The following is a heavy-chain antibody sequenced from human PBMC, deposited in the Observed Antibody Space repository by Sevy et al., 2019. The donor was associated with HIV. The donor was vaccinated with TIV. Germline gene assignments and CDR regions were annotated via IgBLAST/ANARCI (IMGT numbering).Heavy chain of an antibody. CDR2: IKSKTDGETT. Sequence: GVSLRLSCAASGFTFSKAWMNWVRQAPGKGLEWVGRIKSKTDGETTDYAASVKARFTISRDDSKSTLYLQMNRLKTYDTAVYYCTTKKDFWSGYFYFGYWGQGTLVTVSS. CDR3: TTKKDFWSGYFYFGY. D-gene: IGHD3-3*01. J-gene: IGHJ4*02. V-gene: IGHV3-15*01. CDR1: GFTFSKAW.